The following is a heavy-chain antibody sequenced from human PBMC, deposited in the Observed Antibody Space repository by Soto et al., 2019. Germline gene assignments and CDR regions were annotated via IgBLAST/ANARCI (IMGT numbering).Heavy chain of an antibody. Sequence: QLQLQESGPGLVKPSETLSLTCTVSGGSISSSSNSWGWIRQPPGKGLAWIGSIYYSGRTYYNPSLNSRVAISVDTSKDPFSLKLTSVAAAATAVYYWARQNPGIAVAGPIDYSSQGTLVTVSS. CDR3: ARQNPGIAVAGPIDY. CDR1: GGSISSSSNS. D-gene: IGHD6-19*01. V-gene: IGHV4-39*01. J-gene: IGHJ4*02. CDR2: IYYSGRT.